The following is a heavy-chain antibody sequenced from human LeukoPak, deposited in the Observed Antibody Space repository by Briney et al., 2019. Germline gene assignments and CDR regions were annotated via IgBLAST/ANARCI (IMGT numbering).Heavy chain of an antibody. Sequence: AAVKDSCMASVYTFTNYGISWVRQAPGQGLEWVGWINAYNGNTHNAQRLWGRVTMTPDTSTRTAYMELRSLRSDVTPVNCCGREARGSSSWYVGFGYYYYGMDVWGQGTTVTVSS. V-gene: IGHV1-18*01. J-gene: IGHJ6*02. CDR3: GREARGSSSWYVGFGYYYYGMDV. CDR1: VYTFTNYG. CDR2: INAYNGNT. D-gene: IGHD6-13*01.